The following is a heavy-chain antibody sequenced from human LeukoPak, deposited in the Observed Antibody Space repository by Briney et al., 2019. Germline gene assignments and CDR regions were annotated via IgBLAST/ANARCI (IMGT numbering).Heavy chain of an antibody. CDR1: GFTFSSSA. CDR3: ARGPSGYHNT. Sequence: PVGSLRLSCAASGFTFSSSAMSWVRQAPGKGLKWVSGISTSGGSTYYSDSVKGRFTISRDNSKNTLYLQMNSLRAEDTAVYYCARGPSGYHNTGGQGTLVTVSS. V-gene: IGHV3-23*01. D-gene: IGHD5-12*01. J-gene: IGHJ4*02. CDR2: ISTSGGST.